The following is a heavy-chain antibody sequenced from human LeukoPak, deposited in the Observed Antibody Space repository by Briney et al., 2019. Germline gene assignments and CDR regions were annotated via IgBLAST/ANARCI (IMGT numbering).Heavy chain of an antibody. J-gene: IGHJ3*02. CDR3: AREVFGYCSSTSCPLDI. CDR2: IYYSGST. CDR1: GGSISSYY. D-gene: IGHD2-2*03. Sequence: SETLSLTCTVSGGSISSYYWSWIRQPPGKGLEWIGYIYYSGSTNYNPSLKSRVTISVKTSKNQFSLKLSSVTAADTAVYYCAREVFGYCSSTSCPLDIWGQGTMVTVSS. V-gene: IGHV4-59*01.